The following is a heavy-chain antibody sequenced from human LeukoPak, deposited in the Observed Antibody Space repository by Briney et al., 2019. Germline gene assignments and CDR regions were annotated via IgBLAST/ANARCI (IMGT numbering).Heavy chain of an antibody. Sequence: SETLSLTCTVSGGSVSSGSYYWSWIRQPPGKGLEWIGYIYYSGNTNYNPSLKSRVTISLDTSKNQFSLKLSSLTAADTAVYYCARLSNKNFDYWGQGTLVTVSS. D-gene: IGHD1/OR15-1a*01. CDR3: ARLSNKNFDY. CDR2: IYYSGNT. V-gene: IGHV4-61*01. CDR1: GGSVSSGSYY. J-gene: IGHJ4*02.